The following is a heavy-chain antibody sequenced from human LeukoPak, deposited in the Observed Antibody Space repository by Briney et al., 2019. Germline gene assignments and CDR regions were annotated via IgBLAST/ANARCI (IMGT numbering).Heavy chain of an antibody. CDR2: INAGNGNT. D-gene: IGHD3-3*01. J-gene: IGHJ6*03. CDR3: ARARYETRIWPKSRYDYYHYMDV. CDR1: GYTFTSYV. Sequence: GASVKVSCKASGYTFTSYVIHWVRQAPGQSLEWMGWINAGNGNTKYSQEFQDRVTITRDTSASTAYMELSSLRSEDMAVYYCARARYETRIWPKSRYDYYHYMDVWGKGTTVTVSS. V-gene: IGHV1-3*03.